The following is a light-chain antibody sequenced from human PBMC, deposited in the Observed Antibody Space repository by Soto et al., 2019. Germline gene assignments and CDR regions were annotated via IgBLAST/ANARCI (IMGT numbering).Light chain of an antibody. CDR2: DAS. CDR1: QSVSSY. Sequence: EIVLTQSPATLSLSPGERATLSCRASQSVSSYLAWYQQKPGQAPRLLIYDASNRATGIPARFSGGGSGTDFTLTISSLEPEDFAVYYCQQRFNGPRFTSGQGTKLEIK. V-gene: IGKV3-11*01. CDR3: QQRFNGPRFT. J-gene: IGKJ2*01.